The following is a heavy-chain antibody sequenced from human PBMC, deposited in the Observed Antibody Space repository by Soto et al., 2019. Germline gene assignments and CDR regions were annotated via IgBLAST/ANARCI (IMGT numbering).Heavy chain of an antibody. CDR1: GFTFSSYS. V-gene: IGHV3-21*01. CDR2: ISSSSSYI. D-gene: IGHD3-3*01. J-gene: IGHJ5*02. CDR3: ARRGPGVLDNWFDP. Sequence: GGPLRLSCAASGFTFSSYSMNWVRQAPGKGLEWVSSISSSSSYIYYADSVKGRFTISRDNAKNSLYLQMNSLRAEDTAVYYCARRGPGVLDNWFDPWGQGTLVTVSS.